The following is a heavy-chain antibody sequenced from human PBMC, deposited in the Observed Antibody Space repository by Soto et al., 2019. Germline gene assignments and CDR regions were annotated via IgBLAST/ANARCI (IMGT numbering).Heavy chain of an antibody. Sequence: PSETLSLTCTVSGDSISSSRYYWGWVRQPPGKGLEWIGSIYYRGSTYYSPSLKSRVTISVDTSKNQFSLKLSSVTAADTAVYYCARDGAIFPFIAFDSWGQGTLVTVSS. CDR2: IYYRGST. V-gene: IGHV4-39*02. D-gene: IGHD6-13*01. J-gene: IGHJ4*02. CDR3: ARDGAIFPFIAFDS. CDR1: GDSISSSRYY.